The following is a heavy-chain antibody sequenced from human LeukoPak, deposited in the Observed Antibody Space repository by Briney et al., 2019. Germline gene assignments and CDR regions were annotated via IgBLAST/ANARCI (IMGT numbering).Heavy chain of an antibody. Sequence: SVKVSCKASGGTFSSYAFSWVRQAPGQGLEWMGGIIPIFGTANYAQKFQGRVTITTDESTSTAYMELSSLRSEDTAVYYCAVPRISSSSWSYWGQGTLVTVSS. J-gene: IGHJ4*02. CDR1: GGTFSSYA. CDR2: IIPIFGTA. V-gene: IGHV1-69*05. D-gene: IGHD6-13*01. CDR3: AVPRISSSSWSY.